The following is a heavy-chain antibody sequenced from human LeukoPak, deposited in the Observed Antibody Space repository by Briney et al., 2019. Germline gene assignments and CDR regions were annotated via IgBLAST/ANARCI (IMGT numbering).Heavy chain of an antibody. J-gene: IGHJ4*02. CDR3: ARGLLGILYFDY. Sequence: PGGSLRLSCAASGFTFSSYSMNWVRQAPGKGLEWVSSISSSSSYIYYADSVKGRFTISRDNAKNSLYLQMNSLRAEDTAVYYCARGLLGILYFDYWGQGTLVTVSS. CDR2: ISSSSSYI. V-gene: IGHV3-21*01. D-gene: IGHD7-27*01. CDR1: GFTFSSYS.